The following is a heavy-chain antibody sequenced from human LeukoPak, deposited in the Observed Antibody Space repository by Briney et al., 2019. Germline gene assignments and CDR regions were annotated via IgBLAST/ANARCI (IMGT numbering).Heavy chain of an antibody. J-gene: IGHJ4*02. Sequence: GGSLRLSCPASGFTFSIYAMHWVRQAPGKGLEYVSSVSSNVYSTHYADSVKGRFAISRDNSKNTLYLQMSSLRTEDTAVYYCVKDSKSSGWYVPPNFDYWGQGTLVTVSS. CDR2: VSSNVYST. D-gene: IGHD6-19*01. CDR1: GFTFSIYA. CDR3: VKDSKSSGWYVPPNFDY. V-gene: IGHV3-64D*09.